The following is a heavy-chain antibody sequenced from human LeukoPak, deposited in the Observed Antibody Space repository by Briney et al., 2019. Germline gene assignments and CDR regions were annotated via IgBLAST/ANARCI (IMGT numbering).Heavy chain of an antibody. CDR3: ASAYYHYYFDY. V-gene: IGHV3-66*01. Sequence: GGSLRRSCAASEFSVGSNYMTWVRQAPGKGLEWVSLIYSGGSTYYADSVKGRFTISRDNSKNTLYPQMNSLRAEDTAVYYCASAYYHYYFDYWGQGTLVTVSS. CDR1: EFSVGSNY. CDR2: IYSGGST. D-gene: IGHD3-16*01. J-gene: IGHJ4*02.